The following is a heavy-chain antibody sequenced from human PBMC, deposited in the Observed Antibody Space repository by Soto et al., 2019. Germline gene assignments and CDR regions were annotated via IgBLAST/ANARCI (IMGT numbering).Heavy chain of an antibody. Sequence: QVQLVQSGAEVKKPGSSVKVSCKASGGTFSSYAISWVRQAPGQGLEWMGGIIPIFGTANYAQKFQGRVTITADEATSTAYMELSSLRSEDTAVYYCAGGSGYYTSYYSYGMDVWGQGTTVTVSS. CDR2: IIPIFGTA. D-gene: IGHD3-3*01. J-gene: IGHJ6*02. V-gene: IGHV1-69*12. CDR3: AGGSGYYTSYYSYGMDV. CDR1: GGTFSSYA.